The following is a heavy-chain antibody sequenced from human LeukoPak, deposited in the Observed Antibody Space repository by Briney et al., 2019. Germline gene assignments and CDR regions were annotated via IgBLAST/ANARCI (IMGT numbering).Heavy chain of an antibody. CDR2: FYYSATT. V-gene: IGHV4-39*01. CDR3: ARSPRSYYSSRSWIDY. J-gene: IGHJ4*02. D-gene: IGHD3-10*01. Sequence: SETLSLTCTVSGVSVSDTGYFWVWIRQPPGKGLEWIGSFYYSATTFFNPSLKSRLTVSVDTSKNQFSLKLTSVTAADTAVYYCARSPRSYYSSRSWIDYWGPGTLVTVSS. CDR1: GVSVSDTGYF.